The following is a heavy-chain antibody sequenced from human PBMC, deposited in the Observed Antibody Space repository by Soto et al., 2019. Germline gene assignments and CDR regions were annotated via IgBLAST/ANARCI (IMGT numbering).Heavy chain of an antibody. V-gene: IGHV6-1*01. Sequence: TLSLTCAISGDSVSSNSAAWNWIRQSPSRGLEWLGRTYYRSKWYNDYAVSVKSRITINPDTSKNQFSLQLNSVTPEDTAVYYCARSLSAAAGTGYYFDYWGQGTLVTVSS. CDR3: ARSLSAAAGTGYYFDY. CDR2: TYYRSKWYN. D-gene: IGHD6-13*01. J-gene: IGHJ4*02. CDR1: GDSVSSNSAA.